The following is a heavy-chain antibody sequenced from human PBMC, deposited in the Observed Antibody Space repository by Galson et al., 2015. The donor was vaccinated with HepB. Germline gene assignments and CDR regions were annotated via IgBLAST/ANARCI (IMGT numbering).Heavy chain of an antibody. Sequence: SLRLSCAASELNFNNYVMHWVRQAPGKGLEWVALISFDVNNKYYADSVKGRFTISRDNSRNTLYLHMSSVTTEDTAMYYCARGGHIVVVTSTRNFDPFNIWGQGTLVTVSS. J-gene: IGHJ3*02. D-gene: IGHD2-21*02. CDR1: ELNFNNYV. V-gene: IGHV3-30-3*01. CDR3: ARGGHIVVVTSTRNFDPFNI. CDR2: ISFDVNNK.